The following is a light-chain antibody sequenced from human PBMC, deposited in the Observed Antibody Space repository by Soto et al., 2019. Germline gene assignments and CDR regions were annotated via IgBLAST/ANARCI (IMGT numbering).Light chain of an antibody. CDR3: QQYNSYPLT. J-gene: IGKJ4*01. Sequence: DIQMTQSPSTLSASLGDRVTITCRASQSISSWLAWYHQKPGKAPKLLIYDASSLESGVPSRFSGSGSGTEFTLTISSLQPDDFATYYCQQYNSYPLTFGGGTKVDIK. CDR2: DAS. CDR1: QSISSW. V-gene: IGKV1-5*01.